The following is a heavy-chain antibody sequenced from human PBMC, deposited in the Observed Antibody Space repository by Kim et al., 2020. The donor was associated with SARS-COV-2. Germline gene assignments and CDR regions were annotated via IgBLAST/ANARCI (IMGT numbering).Heavy chain of an antibody. CDR3: ATLQRPEYYYDSSGYYLAFDI. CDR2: IYYSGST. J-gene: IGHJ3*02. CDR1: GGSISSSSYY. Sequence: SETLSLTCTVSGGSISSSSYYWGWIRQPPGKGLEWIGSIYYSGSTYYNPSLKSRVTISVDTSKNQFSLKLSSVTAADTAVYYCATLQRPEYYYDSSGYYLAFDIWGQGTMVTVSS. D-gene: IGHD3-22*01. V-gene: IGHV4-39*07.